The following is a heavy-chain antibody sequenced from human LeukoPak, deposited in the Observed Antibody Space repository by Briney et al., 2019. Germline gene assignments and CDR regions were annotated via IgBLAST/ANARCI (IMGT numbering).Heavy chain of an antibody. D-gene: IGHD5-24*01. CDR3: ASVPQSRDPGAIATHFDY. J-gene: IGHJ4*01. CDR2: IYYSGST. V-gene: IGHV4-39*01. Sequence: SETLSLTCTVSGGSISSSSYYWGWIRQPPGKGLEWIGSIYYSGSTYYNPSLKSRVTISVDTSKNQFSLKLSSVTAADTAVYYGASVPQSRDPGAIATHFDYWGKGTLVTVSS. CDR1: GGSISSSSYY.